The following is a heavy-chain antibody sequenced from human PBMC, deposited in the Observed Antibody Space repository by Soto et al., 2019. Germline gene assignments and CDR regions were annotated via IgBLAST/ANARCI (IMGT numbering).Heavy chain of an antibody. J-gene: IGHJ4*02. CDR3: ARDSSGWYYFDY. V-gene: IGHV3-11*01. D-gene: IGHD6-19*01. Sequence: GGSKRLSCAPSGFSFSDYYMSWIRQTTGKGLEWVSYISSSGSTIYYADSVKGRFTISRDNAKNSLYLQMNSLRAEDTAVYYCARDSSGWYYFDYWGQGTPVTVSS. CDR2: ISSSGSTI. CDR1: GFSFSDYY.